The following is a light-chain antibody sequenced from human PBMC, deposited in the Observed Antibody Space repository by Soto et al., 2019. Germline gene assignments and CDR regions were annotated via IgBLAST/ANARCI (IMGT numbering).Light chain of an antibody. V-gene: IGKV3-20*01. CDR2: DAS. CDR1: QSVSSNY. CDR3: QQYDSSPWT. Sequence: EIVLTQSPGTLSLSPGERATLSCRASQSVSSNYLAWYQQKPGQAPRLLIYDASSRATGIPDRFSGSGSETDFTLTISRLEPEDFAVYYCQQYDSSPWTFGQGTKVDIK. J-gene: IGKJ1*01.